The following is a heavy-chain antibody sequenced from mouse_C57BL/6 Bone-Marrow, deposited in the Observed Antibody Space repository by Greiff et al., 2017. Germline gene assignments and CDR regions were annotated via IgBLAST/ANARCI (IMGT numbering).Heavy chain of an antibody. CDR3: ARAGFYARDY. CDR1: GYTFTSYW. J-gene: IGHJ4*01. Sequence: QVQLQQPGAELVRPGSSVKLSCKASGYTFTSYWMHWVKQRPIQGLEWIGNIDPSDSETHYNQKFKDKATLTVDKSSSTAYMQLSSLTSEDSAVYYCARAGFYARDYWGQGTSGTVSS. CDR2: IDPSDSET. V-gene: IGHV1-52*01.